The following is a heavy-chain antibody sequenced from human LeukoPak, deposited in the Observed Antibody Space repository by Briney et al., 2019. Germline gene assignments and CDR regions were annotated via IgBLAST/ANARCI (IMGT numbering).Heavy chain of an antibody. CDR3: ARGYYYDSSGHFDY. Sequence: SETLSLTCAVSGNSISNTYYWGWIRQPPGKELEWIGSIYNSGSTNYNPSLKSRVTISVDTSKNQFSLKLSSVTAADTAVYYCARGYYYDSSGHFDYWGQGTLVTVSS. CDR2: IYNSGST. CDR1: GNSISNTYY. D-gene: IGHD3-22*01. J-gene: IGHJ4*02. V-gene: IGHV4-38-2*01.